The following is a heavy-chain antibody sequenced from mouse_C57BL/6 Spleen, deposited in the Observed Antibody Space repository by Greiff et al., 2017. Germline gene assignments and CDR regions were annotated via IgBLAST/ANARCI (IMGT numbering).Heavy chain of an antibody. CDR3: ARNDYDWFAY. CDR2: INPNNGGT. CDR1: GYTFTDYN. Sequence: VQLKQSGPELVKPGASVTIPCKASGYTFTDYNMDWVKQSHGKSLEWIGDINPNNGGTIYNQKFKGKATLTVDKSSSTAYMELRSLTSEDTAFYYCARNDYDWFAYWGQGTLVTVSA. V-gene: IGHV1-18*01. J-gene: IGHJ3*01. D-gene: IGHD2-4*01.